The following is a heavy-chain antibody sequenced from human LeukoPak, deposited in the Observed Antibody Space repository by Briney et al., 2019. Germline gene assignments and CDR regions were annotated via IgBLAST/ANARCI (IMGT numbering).Heavy chain of an antibody. CDR1: GGSFSGYY. J-gene: IGHJ5*02. D-gene: IGHD2-2*01. Sequence: SETLSLTCAVYGGSFSGYYWSWIRQPPGNGLEWIGEINHSGSTNYNPSLKSRVTISVDTSKNQFSLKLSSVTAADTAVYYCARGPLGYCSSTSSAPPACGGFDPWGQGTLVTVSS. V-gene: IGHV4-34*01. CDR3: ARGPLGYCSSTSSAPPACGGFDP. CDR2: INHSGST.